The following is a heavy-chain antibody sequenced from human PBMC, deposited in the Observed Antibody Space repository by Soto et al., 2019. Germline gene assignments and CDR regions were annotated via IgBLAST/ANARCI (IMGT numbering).Heavy chain of an antibody. CDR2: IIPILGIA. CDR1: GGTFSSYT. CDR3: AGRHPPVTLLPV. D-gene: IGHD4-17*01. V-gene: IGHV1-69*02. Sequence: QVQLVQSGAEVKKPGSSVKVSCKASGGTFSSYTISWVRQAPGQGLEWMGRIIPILGIANYAQKFQGRVTITAAKATSTAYMELSSLRSEDTAVYYCAGRHPPVTLLPVWGQGTAVTVSS. J-gene: IGHJ6*02.